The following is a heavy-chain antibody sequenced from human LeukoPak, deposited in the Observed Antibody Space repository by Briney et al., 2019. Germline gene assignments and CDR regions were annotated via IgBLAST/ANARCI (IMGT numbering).Heavy chain of an antibody. CDR2: INPSGGST. D-gene: IGHD3-10*01. CDR3: ARVDKAWFGELFFDY. V-gene: IGHV1-46*01. CDR1: GYTFTSYY. Sequence: ASVKVSCKASGYTFTSYYMHWVRQAPGQGLEWMGIINPSGGSTSYAQKFQGRVTMTRDTSTSTVYMELSSLRSGDTAVYYCARVDKAWFGELFFDYWGQGTLVTVSS. J-gene: IGHJ4*02.